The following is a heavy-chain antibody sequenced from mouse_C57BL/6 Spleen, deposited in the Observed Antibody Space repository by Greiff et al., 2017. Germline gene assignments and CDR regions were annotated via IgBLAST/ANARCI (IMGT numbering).Heavy chain of an antibody. Sequence: QVQLQQPGAELVMPGASVKLSCKASGYTFTSYWMHWVKQRPGQGLEWIGEIDPSDSYTNYNQKFKDKATLTADKSSSTAYMQLSSLTYEDSAVYYCARGIDYDEIDYAMDYWGQGTSVTVSS. V-gene: IGHV1-69*01. CDR2: IDPSDSYT. CDR1: GYTFTSYW. J-gene: IGHJ4*01. CDR3: ARGIDYDEIDYAMDY. D-gene: IGHD2-4*01.